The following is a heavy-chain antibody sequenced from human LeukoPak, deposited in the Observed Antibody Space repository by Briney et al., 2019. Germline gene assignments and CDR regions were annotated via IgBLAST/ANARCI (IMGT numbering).Heavy chain of an antibody. Sequence: ASVKVSCKASGYTFTGYYMHWVRQDPGQGLEWMGWINPNSGGTNYAQKFQGRVTMTRDTSISTAYMELSRLRSDDTAVYYCAKQSKYYDFWSGYRNNWFDPWGQGTLVTVSS. D-gene: IGHD3-3*01. V-gene: IGHV1-2*02. CDR3: AKQSKYYDFWSGYRNNWFDP. CDR1: GYTFTGYY. J-gene: IGHJ5*02. CDR2: INPNSGGT.